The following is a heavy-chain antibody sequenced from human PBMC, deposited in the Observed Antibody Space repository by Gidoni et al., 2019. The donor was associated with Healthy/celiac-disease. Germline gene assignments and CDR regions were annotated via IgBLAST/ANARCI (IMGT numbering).Heavy chain of an antibody. Sequence: QVQLQQWGAGRLKPSETLSLTCAVYGGSFRGYYCSWIRQPPGKGLEWIWEINHSGRPNYNPSLKSRVTISVDTSKNQFSLKLSSVTAADTAVYYCARNIAAAPPFDIWGQGTMVTVSS. D-gene: IGHD6-13*01. CDR3: ARNIAAAPPFDI. V-gene: IGHV4-34*01. CDR1: GGSFRGYY. J-gene: IGHJ3*02. CDR2: INHSGRP.